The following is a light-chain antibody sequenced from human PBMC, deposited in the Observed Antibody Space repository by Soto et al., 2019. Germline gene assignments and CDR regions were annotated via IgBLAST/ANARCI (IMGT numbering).Light chain of an antibody. CDR3: SSYTSRDTLV. CDR2: EVT. J-gene: IGLJ3*02. CDR1: SSDVDAYYS. Sequence: QSVLTQPASVSGSPGQSITISCTGTSSDVDAYYSVSWYQQHPGKAPKLMIYEVTNRPSGVSNRFSASKSGNTASLTISGLQAEDEADYYCSSYTSRDTLVFGGGTKLTVL. V-gene: IGLV2-14*01.